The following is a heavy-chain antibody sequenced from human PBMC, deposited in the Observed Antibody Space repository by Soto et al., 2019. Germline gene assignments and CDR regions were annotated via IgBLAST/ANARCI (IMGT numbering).Heavy chain of an antibody. D-gene: IGHD1-26*01. CDR3: ARPLRVGATTTDAFDI. CDR2: IYYSGST. Sequence: PSETLSLTCTVSGVSISSSSYYWVLIRQPPGKGLEWIGSIYYSGSTYYNPSLKSRVTISVDTSKNQFSLKLSSVTAADTAVYYCARPLRVGATTTDAFDIWGQGTMVTVSS. CDR1: GVSISSSSYY. J-gene: IGHJ3*02. V-gene: IGHV4-39*01.